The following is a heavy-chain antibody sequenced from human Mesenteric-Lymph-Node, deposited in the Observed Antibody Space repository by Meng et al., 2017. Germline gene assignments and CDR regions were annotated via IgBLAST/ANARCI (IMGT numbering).Heavy chain of an antibody. Sequence: QEAGPRLVTPSETLSLTCTVSGGSISSSHYYWSWIRQPPGKGLEWIGCIYYSGSTYYNPSLKGRVTISVDTSKNQFSLNLSSVTAADTAVYYCARGQRSYSGSYPEWFDPWGQGTLVTVSS. CDR2: IYYSGST. V-gene: IGHV4-30-4*01. CDR3: ARGQRSYSGSYPEWFDP. D-gene: IGHD1-26*01. J-gene: IGHJ5*02. CDR1: GGSISSSHYY.